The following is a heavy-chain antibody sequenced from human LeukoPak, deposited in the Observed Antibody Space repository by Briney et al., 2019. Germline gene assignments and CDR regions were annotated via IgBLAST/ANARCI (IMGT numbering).Heavy chain of an antibody. Sequence: SETLSLTCTVSGGSISESSYYWGWIRQPPGKGLEWIGSIYYSGNTYYNPSLKSRVTISVDTSKNQFSLKLNSVTAADTAVYYCARGGALWTMMNWGQGALGTVSS. CDR2: IYYSGNT. CDR1: GGSISESSYY. V-gene: IGHV4-39*07. CDR3: ARGGALWTMMN. J-gene: IGHJ4*02. D-gene: IGHD1-1*01.